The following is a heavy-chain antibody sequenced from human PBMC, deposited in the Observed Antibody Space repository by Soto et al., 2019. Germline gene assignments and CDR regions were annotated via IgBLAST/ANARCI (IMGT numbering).Heavy chain of an antibody. D-gene: IGHD3-10*01. CDR2: ISYDGSNK. CDR3: ARDRRGYSFDY. Sequence: QVQLVESGGGVVQPGRSLRLSCAASGFTFSSYAMHWVRQAPGKGLEWVAVISYDGSNKYYADSVKGRFTISRDNSKNTLYLQMNSLRAEDTAVYYCARDRRGYSFDYWGQGTLVTVSS. J-gene: IGHJ4*02. V-gene: IGHV3-30-3*01. CDR1: GFTFSSYA.